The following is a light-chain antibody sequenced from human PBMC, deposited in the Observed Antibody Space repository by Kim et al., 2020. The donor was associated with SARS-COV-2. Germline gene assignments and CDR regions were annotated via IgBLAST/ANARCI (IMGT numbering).Light chain of an antibody. J-gene: IGKJ4*01. V-gene: IGKV3-11*02. Sequence: SLSPGERATLTCRARQTISRSLAWYQQKPGQAPRLLIYDASNRATGIPARFSGSGSWGDFTLTISSLAPEDFAVYYCQQRYSWPLTFGGGTKVGI. CDR2: DAS. CDR1: QTISRS. CDR3: QQRYSWPLT.